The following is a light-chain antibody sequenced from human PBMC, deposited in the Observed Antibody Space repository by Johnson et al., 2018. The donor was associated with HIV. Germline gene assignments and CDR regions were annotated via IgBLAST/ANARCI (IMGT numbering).Light chain of an antibody. J-gene: IGLJ1*01. CDR1: SSNIGSNY. V-gene: IGLV1-51*01. CDR3: GTWDSSLSAEV. CDR2: DNN. Sequence: QPVLTQPPSVSAAPGQKVTISCSGSSSNIGSNYVSWYQQLPGTAPKLLIYDNNKRPSGIPDLFSGSKSGTSATLGITGLQTGDEADYYCGTWDSSLSAEVFGTGTKVTVL.